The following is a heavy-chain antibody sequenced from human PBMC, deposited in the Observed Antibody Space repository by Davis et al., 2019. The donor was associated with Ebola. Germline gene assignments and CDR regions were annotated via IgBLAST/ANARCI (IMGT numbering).Heavy chain of an antibody. CDR1: GGTFSSYA. CDR3: ARDRYSDGSGYFFERSH. CDR2: IIPVSGVP. J-gene: IGHJ4*02. Sequence: SVKVSCKASGGTFSSYAISWVRQAPGQGLDWMGGIIPVSGVPKYAQDFQGRVTITADESTSTAYMELSSLRSEDTAMYYCARDRYSDGSGYFFERSHWGQGTLVTVSS. V-gene: IGHV1-69*13. D-gene: IGHD3-22*01.